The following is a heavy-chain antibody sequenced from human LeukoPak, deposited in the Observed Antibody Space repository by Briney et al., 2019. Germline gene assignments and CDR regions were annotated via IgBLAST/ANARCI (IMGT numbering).Heavy chain of an antibody. CDR2: IYYSGST. CDR1: GGSISSYY. J-gene: IGHJ4*02. Sequence: SETLSLTCTVSGGSISSYYWSWIRQPPGKGLEWIGYIYYSGSTNYNPSLKSRVTISVDTSKNQFSLKLSSVTAADTAVYYCARGYDFWSGKGGLDYWGRGTLVTVSS. V-gene: IGHV4-59*01. CDR3: ARGYDFWSGKGGLDY. D-gene: IGHD3-3*01.